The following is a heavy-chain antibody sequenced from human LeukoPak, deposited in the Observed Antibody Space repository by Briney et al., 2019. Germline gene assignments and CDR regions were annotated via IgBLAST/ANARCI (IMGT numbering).Heavy chain of an antibody. CDR1: GGSISSYY. V-gene: IGHV4-59*01. CDR2: IYYSGST. J-gene: IGHJ5*02. D-gene: IGHD6-13*01. Sequence: SSETLSLTCTVSGGSISSYYWSWIRQPPGKGLEWIGYIYYSGSTNYNPSLKSRVTISVDTSKNQFSLKLSSVTAADTAVYYCARAIYSSSNWFDPWGQGTLVTVSS. CDR3: ARAIYSSSNWFDP.